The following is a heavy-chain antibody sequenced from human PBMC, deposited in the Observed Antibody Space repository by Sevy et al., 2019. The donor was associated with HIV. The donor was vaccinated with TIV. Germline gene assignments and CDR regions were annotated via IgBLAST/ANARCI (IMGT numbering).Heavy chain of an antibody. CDR1: GGSISSYY. J-gene: IGHJ6*02. CDR3: ARDGDCSSTSPCGMDV. Sequence: ETLSLTCTVSGGSISSYYWSWIRQPPGKGLEWIGYIYYSGSTNYNPSLKSRVTISVDTSKNQFSLKLSSVTAADTAVYYCARDGDCSSTSPCGMDVWGQGTTVTVSS. V-gene: IGHV4-59*13. CDR2: IYYSGST. D-gene: IGHD2-2*01.